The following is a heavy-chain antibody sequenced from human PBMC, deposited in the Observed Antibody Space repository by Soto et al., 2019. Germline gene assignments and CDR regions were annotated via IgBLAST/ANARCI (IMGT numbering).Heavy chain of an antibody. V-gene: IGHV4-30-4*01. CDR2: IYYSGST. CDR1: GGSISSGDYY. D-gene: IGHD3-10*01. CDR3: ARQALENLGELLLPFDY. J-gene: IGHJ4*02. Sequence: SETLSLTCTVSGGSISSGDYYWSWIRQPPGKGLEWIGYIYYSGSTYYNPSLKSRVTISVDTSKNQFSLKLSSVTAADTAVYYCARQALENLGELLLPFDYWGQGTLVTVSS.